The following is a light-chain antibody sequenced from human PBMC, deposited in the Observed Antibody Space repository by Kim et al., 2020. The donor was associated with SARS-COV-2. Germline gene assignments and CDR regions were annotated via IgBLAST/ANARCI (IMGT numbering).Light chain of an antibody. CDR1: SSDVGGYNF. Sequence: GQSITISCTGTSSDVGGYNFVSWYQQHPGKAPTLMIYNVNYRPSGVSNRFSGSKSGNTASLTISGLQAEDEADYYCGSYTKSSTRVFGTGTKVTVL. J-gene: IGLJ1*01. CDR2: NVN. V-gene: IGLV2-14*03. CDR3: GSYTKSSTRV.